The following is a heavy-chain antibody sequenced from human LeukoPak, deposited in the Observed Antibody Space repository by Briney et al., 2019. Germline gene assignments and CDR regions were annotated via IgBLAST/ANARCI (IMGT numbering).Heavy chain of an antibody. CDR3: ARGQSITMIVVVIRHKYYFDY. CDR1: GGSFSGYY. Sequence: WETLSLTCAVYGGSFSGYYWSWIRQPPGKGLEWIGEINHSGSTNYNPSLKSRVTISVDTSKNQFSLKLSSVTAADTAVYYCARGQSITMIVVVIRHKYYFDYWGQGTLVTVSS. CDR2: INHSGST. V-gene: IGHV4-34*01. J-gene: IGHJ4*02. D-gene: IGHD3-22*01.